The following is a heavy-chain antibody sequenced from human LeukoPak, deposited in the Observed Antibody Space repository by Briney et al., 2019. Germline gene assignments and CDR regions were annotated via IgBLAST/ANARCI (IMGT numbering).Heavy chain of an antibody. Sequence: GGSLRLSCAASGFTFDNYAMHWVRQAPGKGLEWVSVISRHGDSIEYADSVKGRFTISRDNTKNSLYLQMKSLRTEDSAIYYWAKDILENTGWYFDYWGQGTLVTVSS. J-gene: IGHJ4*02. D-gene: IGHD6-19*01. CDR2: ISRHGDSI. CDR1: GFTFDNYA. V-gene: IGHV3-43*02. CDR3: AKDILENTGWYFDY.